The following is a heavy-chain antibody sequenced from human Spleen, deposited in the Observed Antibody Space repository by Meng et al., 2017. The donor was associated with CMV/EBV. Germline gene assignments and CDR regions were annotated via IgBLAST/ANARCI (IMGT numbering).Heavy chain of an antibody. CDR2: IKSKTDGGTT. J-gene: IGHJ4*02. V-gene: IGHV3-15*01. CDR1: GFTFSNAW. CDR3: TTEFLWEYSSSSLYYFDY. Sequence: GESLKISCAASGFTFSNAWMSWFRQAPGKGLEWVGRIKSKTDGGTTDYAAPVKGRFTISRDDSKNTLYLQMNSLKTEDTAVYYCTTEFLWEYSSSSLYYFDYWGQGTLVTVSS. D-gene: IGHD6-6*01.